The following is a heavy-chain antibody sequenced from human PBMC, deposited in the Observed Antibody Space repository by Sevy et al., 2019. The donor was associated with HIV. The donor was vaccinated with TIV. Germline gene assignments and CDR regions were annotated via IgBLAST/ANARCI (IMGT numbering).Heavy chain of an antibody. V-gene: IGHV4-31*03. J-gene: IGHJ4*02. CDR3: ARRSYYGSGSYPFDY. CDR2: IYYSGST. CDR1: GGSISSGGYY. D-gene: IGHD3-10*01. Sequence: SENLSLTCTVSGGSISSGGYYWSWIRQHPGKGLEWIGYIYYSGSTYYNPSHKSRVTISVDTSKNQFSLKLSSVTAADTAVYYCARRSYYGSGSYPFDYWGQGTLVIVSS.